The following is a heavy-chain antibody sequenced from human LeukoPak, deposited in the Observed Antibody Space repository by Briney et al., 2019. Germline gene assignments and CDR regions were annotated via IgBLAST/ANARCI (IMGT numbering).Heavy chain of an antibody. CDR1: GFTFSSYA. CDR2: ISYDGSNK. Sequence: GGSLRLSCAASGFTFSSYAMHWVRQAPGKGLEWVAGISYDGSNKYYADSVKGRFTISRDNSKNTLYLQMNSLRAEDTAVYYCARDVESGGIQLWFDYWGQGTLVTVAS. J-gene: IGHJ4*02. D-gene: IGHD5-18*01. V-gene: IGHV3-30*04. CDR3: ARDVESGGIQLWFDY.